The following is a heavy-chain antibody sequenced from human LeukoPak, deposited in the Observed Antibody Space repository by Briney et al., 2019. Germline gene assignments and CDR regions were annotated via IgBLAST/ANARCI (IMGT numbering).Heavy chain of an antibody. CDR3: VREARGYHYTYFDY. V-gene: IGHV3-13*01. Sequence: PGGSLRLSCTASGFTLGSHDMHWVRQIPGQGLEWVAAVSSGFHAFFADSVQGRFTVSREDARNSLYQQMNSLRAGDTAVYYCVREARGYHYTYFDYWGQGTLVTVSS. CDR1: GFTLGSHD. J-gene: IGHJ4*02. D-gene: IGHD5-18*01. CDR2: VSSGFHA.